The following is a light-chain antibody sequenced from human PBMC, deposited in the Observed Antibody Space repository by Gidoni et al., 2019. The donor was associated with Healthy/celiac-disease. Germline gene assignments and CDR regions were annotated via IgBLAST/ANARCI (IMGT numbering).Light chain of an antibody. CDR2: GAS. Sequence: EIVMPQSPATLSVSPGERATPTCRARQSVSSSLAWYQQKPGQAPSLLIYGASTRATGIPARFSGSGSGTEFTITISSRQSEDFAVYYCQQYNNWTPWTFGQGTKVEIK. V-gene: IGKV3-15*01. J-gene: IGKJ1*01. CDR3: QQYNNWTPWT. CDR1: QSVSSS.